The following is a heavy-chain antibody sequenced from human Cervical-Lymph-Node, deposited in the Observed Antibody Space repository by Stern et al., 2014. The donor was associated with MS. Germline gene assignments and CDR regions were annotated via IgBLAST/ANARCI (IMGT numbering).Heavy chain of an antibody. Sequence: QVQLQESGPGLVKPSETLSLTCTLSGGSISSSRYYWGWVRQSPGKGLEWIGSIDYSGSAYYTPSLKSRVTLSVDTSRDQFSLKVSSGTAADTTFYYCARLSRVGVIFDWGQGTLVTVSS. J-gene: IGHJ4*02. V-gene: IGHV4-39*01. CDR1: GGSISSSRYY. CDR3: ARLSRVGVIFD. CDR2: IDYSGSA. D-gene: IGHD1-26*01.